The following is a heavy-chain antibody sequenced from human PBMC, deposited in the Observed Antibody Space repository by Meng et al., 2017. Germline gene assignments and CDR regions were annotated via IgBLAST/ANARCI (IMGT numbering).Heavy chain of an antibody. CDR3: AREEGRGVRGVNIT. V-gene: IGHV4-38-2*02. J-gene: IGHJ4*02. CDR1: GYSISSGYY. Sequence: GSLRLSCTVSGYSISSGYYWGWIRQPPGKGLEWIGSIYHSGSTYYNPSLKSRVTISVDTSKNQFSLKLSSVTAADTAVYYRAREEGRGVRGVNITWGQGTLVTVSS. CDR2: IYHSGST. D-gene: IGHD3-10*01.